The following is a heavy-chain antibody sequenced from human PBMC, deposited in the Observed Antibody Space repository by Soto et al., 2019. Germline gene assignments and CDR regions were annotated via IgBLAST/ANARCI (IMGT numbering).Heavy chain of an antibody. Sequence: GGSLRLSCAASGFTFSSYGMHWVRQAPGKGLEWVAVISYDGSNKYYADSVKGRFTISRDNSKNTLYLQMNSLRAEDTAVYYCAKGFIAAAAPYYFDYWGQGTLVTVSS. J-gene: IGHJ4*02. V-gene: IGHV3-30*18. D-gene: IGHD6-13*01. CDR2: ISYDGSNK. CDR1: GFTFSSYG. CDR3: AKGFIAAAAPYYFDY.